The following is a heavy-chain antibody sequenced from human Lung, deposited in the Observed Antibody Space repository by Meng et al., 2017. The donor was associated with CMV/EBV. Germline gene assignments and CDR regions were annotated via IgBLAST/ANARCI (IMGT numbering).Heavy chain of an antibody. Sequence: QVQLQQWGAGLLKPSEXLSLTCAVYGASFSGYYWSWIRQPPGKGLEWIGEINHSGSTNYNPSLKSRVTISVDTSKNQFSLKLSSVTAADTAVYYCAHRTFYYDSSGHYEANFDFWGQGTLVTVSS. D-gene: IGHD3-22*01. CDR2: INHSGST. CDR1: GASFSGYY. J-gene: IGHJ4*02. V-gene: IGHV4-34*01. CDR3: AHRTFYYDSSGHYEANFDF.